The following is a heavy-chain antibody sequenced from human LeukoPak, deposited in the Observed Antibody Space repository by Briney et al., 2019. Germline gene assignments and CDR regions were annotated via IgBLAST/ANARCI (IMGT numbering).Heavy chain of an antibody. J-gene: IGHJ4*02. CDR2: ISGSGGST. CDR3: AKDGLGIWSRGYFDY. D-gene: IGHD7-27*01. Sequence: GGSLRLSCAASRFTFSSYAMSWVRQAPGKGLEWVSAISGSGGSTYYADSVKGRFTISRDNSKNTLYLQMNSLRAEDTAVYYCAKDGLGIWSRGYFDYWGQGTLVTVSS. CDR1: RFTFSSYA. V-gene: IGHV3-23*01.